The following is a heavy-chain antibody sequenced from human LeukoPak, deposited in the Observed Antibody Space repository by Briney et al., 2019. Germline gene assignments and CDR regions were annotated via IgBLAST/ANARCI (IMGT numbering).Heavy chain of an antibody. Sequence: GGSLRLSCAASGSTFSNWAMSWVRQAPGKGLEWVSSISGSGGSTYYADSVKGRFTISRDNSKNTLYLQMNSLRAEDTAVYYCAGSSGYYYIHLYYFDYWGQGTLVTVSS. CDR1: GSTFSNWA. D-gene: IGHD3-22*01. V-gene: IGHV3-23*01. CDR3: AGSSGYYYIHLYYFDY. CDR2: ISGSGGST. J-gene: IGHJ4*02.